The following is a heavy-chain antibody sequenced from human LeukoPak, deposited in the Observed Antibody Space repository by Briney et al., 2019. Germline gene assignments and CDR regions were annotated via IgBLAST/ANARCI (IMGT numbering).Heavy chain of an antibody. CDR3: ARDRGSNWYGTFDY. CDR2: INSDSNYI. CDR1: GFTFRSYS. Sequence: GGSLRLSCAASGFTFRSYSMSWVRQAPGKGLEWVSSINSDSNYIYYADSVQGRFTISRDNAKNSLYLQMSSLRDEDATVYFCARDRGSNWYGTFDYWGQGTLVTVSS. V-gene: IGHV3-21*01. J-gene: IGHJ4*02. D-gene: IGHD6-13*01.